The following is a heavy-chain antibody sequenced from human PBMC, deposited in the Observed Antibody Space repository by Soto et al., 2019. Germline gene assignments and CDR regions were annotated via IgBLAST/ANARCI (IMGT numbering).Heavy chain of an antibody. Sequence: GGSLRLSCAVPGFTVSTNYIGWGRPAPGKGLEWVSAIYSGGKTYYADSVKGRFTISRDNSKNILYLQMNSLRAEDTAVYYCAHCLGSSWYGSYDYWGQGTLVTVSS. CDR1: GFTVSTNY. V-gene: IGHV3-53*01. J-gene: IGHJ4*02. CDR2: IYSGGKT. CDR3: AHCLGSSWYGSYDY. D-gene: IGHD6-13*01.